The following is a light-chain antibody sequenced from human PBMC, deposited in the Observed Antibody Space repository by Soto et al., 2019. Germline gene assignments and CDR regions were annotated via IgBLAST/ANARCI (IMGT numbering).Light chain of an antibody. CDR1: SSDFGGYNY. CDR2: DVS. CDR3: SSYTTSNTRQIV. V-gene: IGLV2-14*03. J-gene: IGLJ1*01. Sequence: QSALTQPASLSGSPGQAITISCTGTSSDFGGYNYVSWYQHHPGKAPKLMIFDVSNWPSGVSNRFSGSKSGNTASLTTSGLQPEDAADYYCSSYTTSNTRQIVFGTGTKVTVL.